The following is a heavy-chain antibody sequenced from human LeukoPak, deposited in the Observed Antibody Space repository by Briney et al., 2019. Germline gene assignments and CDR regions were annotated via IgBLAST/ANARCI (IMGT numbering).Heavy chain of an antibody. CDR2: INSDASVT. J-gene: IGHJ4*02. V-gene: IGHV3-74*01. CDR3: ARVTAVAGTSVGVDA. D-gene: IGHD6-19*01. CDR1: GFTFSSYS. Sequence: GGSLRLSCAASGFTFSSYSMHWVRQTPGKGLVWVSRINSDASVTTYADSVKGRFTISRDNAKNTLYLQMNSLRAEDTAVYYCARVTAVAGTSVGVDAWGQGILVTVS.